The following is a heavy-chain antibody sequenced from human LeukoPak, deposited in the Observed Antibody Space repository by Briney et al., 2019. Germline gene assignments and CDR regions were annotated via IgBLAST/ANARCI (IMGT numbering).Heavy chain of an antibody. D-gene: IGHD2-21*02. CDR3: AKLVVTAIQGNFDY. CDR2: ISYDGSNK. CDR1: GFTFSSYG. Sequence: GGSLRLSCAASGFTFSSYGMHWVRQAPGKGLEWVAVISYDGSNKYYADSVKGRFTISRDNSKNTLYLQMNSLRAEDTAVYYCAKLVVTAIQGNFDYWGQGTLDTVSS. V-gene: IGHV3-30*18. J-gene: IGHJ4*02.